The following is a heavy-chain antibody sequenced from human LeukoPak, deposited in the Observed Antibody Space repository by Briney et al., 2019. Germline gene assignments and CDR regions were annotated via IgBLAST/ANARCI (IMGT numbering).Heavy chain of an antibody. CDR2: IYYSGST. CDR3: ASFLAVAGTFTFDY. CDR1: GGSISSSSYY. Sequence: SETLSLTCTVSGGSISSSSYYWGWIRQPPGKGLEWIGYIYYSGSTNYNPSLKSRVTISVNTSKNQFSLKLSSVTAADTAVYYCASFLAVAGTFTFDYWGQGTLVTVSS. D-gene: IGHD6-19*01. V-gene: IGHV4-61*05. J-gene: IGHJ4*02.